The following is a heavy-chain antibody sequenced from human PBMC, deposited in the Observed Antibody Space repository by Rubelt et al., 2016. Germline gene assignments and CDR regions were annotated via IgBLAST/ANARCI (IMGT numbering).Heavy chain of an antibody. V-gene: IGHV4-39*01. Sequence: QLQLQESGPGLVKPSETLSLTCAVSGGSISSPSFFWGWIRQPPGKGLEWIGNVYYSGTPYYNPSLKGRVSMSVDTSKNQFSLKLSAVTAADTAVYYCASLVPPLRNAFDIWGQGTMVTVSS. J-gene: IGHJ3*02. CDR2: VYYSGTP. CDR1: GGSISSPSFF. CDR3: ASLVPPLRNAFDI.